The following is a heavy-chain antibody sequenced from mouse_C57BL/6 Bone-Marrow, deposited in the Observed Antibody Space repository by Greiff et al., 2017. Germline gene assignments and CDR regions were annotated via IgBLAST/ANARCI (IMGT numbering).Heavy chain of an antibody. V-gene: IGHV5-12*01. D-gene: IGHD3-2*02. CDR2: ISNGGGST. Sequence: EVMLVESGGGLVQPGGSLKLSCAASGFTFSDYYMYWVRQTPEKRLEWVAYISNGGGSTYSPDTVNGRFTISSANAKNTLYLQMSRLKSEDTAMYYCARHGSGYVPYAMDYVGQGTSVTVSS. J-gene: IGHJ4*01. CDR1: GFTFSDYY. CDR3: ARHGSGYVPYAMDY.